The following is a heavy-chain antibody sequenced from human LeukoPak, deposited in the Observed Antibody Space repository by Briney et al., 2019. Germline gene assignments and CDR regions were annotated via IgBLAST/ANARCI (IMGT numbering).Heavy chain of an antibody. Sequence: LRLSCAASGFTFSSYAMSWVRQAPGKGLEWIGYIYYSGSTYYNPSLKRRVTISVDTSKNQFALKLSSVTAADTAVYYCARDLLNEGNHLDYWGQGTLVTVSS. CDR2: IYYSGST. J-gene: IGHJ4*02. CDR3: ARDLLNEGNHLDY. D-gene: IGHD1-14*01. CDR1: GFTFSSYA. V-gene: IGHV4-30-4*08.